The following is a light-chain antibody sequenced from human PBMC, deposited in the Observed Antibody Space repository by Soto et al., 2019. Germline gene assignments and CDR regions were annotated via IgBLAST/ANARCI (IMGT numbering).Light chain of an antibody. Sequence: DIQMTQSPSSVSASVGDRVTITCRASQAINRWLAWYQQKPGKAPKLLIYAASTLQSGVPSRFSGRGSGTDFTLIISSLQPEHFATYYCQQAHSFPLTFGGGTKVEIK. CDR3: QQAHSFPLT. CDR2: AAS. V-gene: IGKV1-12*01. CDR1: QAINRW. J-gene: IGKJ4*01.